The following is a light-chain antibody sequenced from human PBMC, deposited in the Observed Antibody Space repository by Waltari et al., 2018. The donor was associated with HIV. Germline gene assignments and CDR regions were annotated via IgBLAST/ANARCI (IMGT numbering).Light chain of an antibody. CDR1: QSIFYSSRNANY. CDR3: QQYNNWPRT. V-gene: IGKV4-1*01. CDR2: WAS. J-gene: IGKJ1*01. Sequence: DIVMTQSPHSLALSLGERATINCKSSQSIFYSSRNANYLAWYQQKPGQSPKLLIYWASSRASGVPDRFSGSGSGTEFTLTISSLQSEDFAVYYCQQYNNWPRTFGQGTKVEIK.